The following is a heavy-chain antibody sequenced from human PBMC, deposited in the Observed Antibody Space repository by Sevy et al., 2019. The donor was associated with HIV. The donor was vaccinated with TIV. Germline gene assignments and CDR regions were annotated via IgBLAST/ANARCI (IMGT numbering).Heavy chain of an antibody. CDR1: GFTFTSDY. D-gene: IGHD1-26*01. CDR2: INTGGKSI. J-gene: IGHJ4*02. CDR3: ARGSRGTFGS. V-gene: IGHV3-74*01. Sequence: GGSLRLSCAASGFTFTSDYMHWVRQPPGKGLVWVSHINTGGKSIRYADSVKGRFTTSRDNAKNTLYLQMNSLRAEDTAVYYCARGSRGTFGSWGQGTLVTVSS.